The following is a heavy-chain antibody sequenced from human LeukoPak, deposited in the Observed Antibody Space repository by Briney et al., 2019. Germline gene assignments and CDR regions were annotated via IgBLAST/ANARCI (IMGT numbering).Heavy chain of an antibody. J-gene: IGHJ4*02. CDR2: IWYDGSNK. V-gene: IGHV3-33*01. D-gene: IGHD2-15*01. CDR3: ARDLAGAGGDY. CDR1: GFTFSSYG. Sequence: GRSLRLSCAASGFTFSSYGMHWVRQAPGKGLEGVAVIWYDGSNKYYADSVKGRFTISRDNSKNTLYLQMNSLRAEDTAVYYCARDLAGAGGDYWGQGTLVTVSS.